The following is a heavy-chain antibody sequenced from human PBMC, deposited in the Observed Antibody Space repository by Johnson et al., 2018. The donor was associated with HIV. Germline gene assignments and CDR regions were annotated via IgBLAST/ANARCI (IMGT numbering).Heavy chain of an antibody. D-gene: IGHD3-22*01. Sequence: VQLVESGGDLIQPGGSLRLSCAASGFTVSSNYMSWVRQAPGKGLVWVSRINSDGSSTNYADSVKGRFTISRDNVKNTLYLQMNSLRAEDTAVYYCASPWYYYDSSGWGAFDIWGQGTMVTVSS. CDR3: ASPWYYYDSSGWGAFDI. CDR2: INSDGSST. J-gene: IGHJ3*02. CDR1: GFTVSSNY. V-gene: IGHV3-74*02.